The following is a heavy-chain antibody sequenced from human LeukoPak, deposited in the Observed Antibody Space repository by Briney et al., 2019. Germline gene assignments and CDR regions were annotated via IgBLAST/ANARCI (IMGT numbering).Heavy chain of an antibody. D-gene: IGHD3-10*01. V-gene: IGHV3-23*01. CDR3: VKGFVHPTYYFDY. Sequence: EGSLRLSCAASGFTFSNYAMMWVRQAPGKRLEWISSITGSGDGTYYADSVRGRFTISRDNSENTLYLQVNSLRVEDTAVYFCVKGFVHPTYYFDYWGQGTLVTVSS. CDR1: GFTFSNYA. J-gene: IGHJ4*02. CDR2: ITGSGDGT.